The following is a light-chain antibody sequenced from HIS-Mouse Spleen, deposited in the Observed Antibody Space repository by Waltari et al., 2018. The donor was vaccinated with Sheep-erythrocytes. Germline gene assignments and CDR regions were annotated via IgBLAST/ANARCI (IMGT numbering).Light chain of an antibody. J-gene: IGKJ2*01. Sequence: DVVMTQSPLSLPVTLGQPASIPCRSSQSLVHSDGNTYLNWFQQRPGQSPRRLIYKVSNRDSGVPDRFSGSGSGTDFTLKISRVEAEDVGVYYCMQGTFGQGTKLESK. CDR1: QSLVHSDGNTY. CDR3: MQGT. CDR2: KVS. V-gene: IGKV2-30*02.